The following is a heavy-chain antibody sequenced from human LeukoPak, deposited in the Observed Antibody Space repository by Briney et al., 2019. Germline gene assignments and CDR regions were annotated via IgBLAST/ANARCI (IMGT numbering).Heavy chain of an antibody. Sequence: GGSLRLSCAASGFTISDYYMSWVRQAPGKGLEWVSVIYSGGSTYYADSVKGRFTISRDNSKSTLYLQMNSLKTEDTAVYYCTRHADARFLEWLEFDYWGQGTLVTVSS. V-gene: IGHV3-66*04. CDR2: IYSGGST. J-gene: IGHJ4*02. CDR1: GFTISDYY. CDR3: TRHADARFLEWLEFDY. D-gene: IGHD3-3*01.